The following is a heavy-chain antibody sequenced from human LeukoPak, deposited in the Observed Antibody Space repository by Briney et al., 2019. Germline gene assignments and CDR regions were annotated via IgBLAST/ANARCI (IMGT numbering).Heavy chain of an antibody. V-gene: IGHV3-48*03. CDR2: ISGSGSTK. CDR3: ARDRPYSGSHGGDY. J-gene: IGHJ4*02. Sequence: GSLRLSCAASGFTFSSYEMNWVRQAPGKGLEWVSYISGSGSTKYYADSVKGRFTISRDNAKNSLYLQMNSLRAEDTAVYYCARDRPYSGSHGGDYWGQGTLVTVSS. CDR1: GFTFSSYE. D-gene: IGHD1-26*01.